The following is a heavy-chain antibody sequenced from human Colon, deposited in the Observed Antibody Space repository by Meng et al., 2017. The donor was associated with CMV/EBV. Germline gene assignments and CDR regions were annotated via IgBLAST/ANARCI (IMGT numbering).Heavy chain of an antibody. V-gene: IGHV4-31*02. CDR1: GDSISSGGYS. CDR3: ARGALGACTGSSCFS. D-gene: IGHD6-19*01. J-gene: IGHJ5*02. Sequence: SGDSISSGGYSWSWIRQYPGKGLEWIGYIFNSGATSKNPSLTSRVVMSVDTSKNQFSLKLASVTAADTALYFCARGALGACTGSSCFSWGQGTLVTVSS. CDR2: IFNSGAT.